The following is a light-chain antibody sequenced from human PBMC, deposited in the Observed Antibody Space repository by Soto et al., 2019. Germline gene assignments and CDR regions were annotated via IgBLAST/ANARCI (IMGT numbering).Light chain of an antibody. CDR2: GAS. CDR3: QQSYTAPYT. Sequence: DIQMTQSPSSLSASVGDAVSLTCRASRSISNYLNWYQQKPGRAPKLLISGASSLQRGVPSRFSGSGSGTTFTLTITSLQPDDFAFYFCQQSYTAPYTFGPGTNVEIK. J-gene: IGKJ3*01. CDR1: RSISNY. V-gene: IGKV1-39*01.